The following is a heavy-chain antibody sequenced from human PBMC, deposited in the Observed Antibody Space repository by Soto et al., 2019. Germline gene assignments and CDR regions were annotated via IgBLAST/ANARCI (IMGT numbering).Heavy chain of an antibody. J-gene: IGHJ6*02. CDR1: GYSFTAYG. CDR2: ISCYNGKT. CDR3: ARDAPPPELRFLEWHNYDYNGMDV. D-gene: IGHD3-3*01. Sequence: ASVKVSCKTSGYSFTAYGISWVRQAPGQGLEWMGWISCYNGKTKYAQKVQGRVTMTTDTSTSTAYMEVRSLRSDDTAIYYCARDAPPPELRFLEWHNYDYNGMDVWGQGTTVTVSS. V-gene: IGHV1-18*01.